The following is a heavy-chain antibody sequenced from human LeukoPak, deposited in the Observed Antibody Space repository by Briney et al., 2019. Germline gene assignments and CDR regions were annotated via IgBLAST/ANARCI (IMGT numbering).Heavy chain of an antibody. Sequence: SVKVSCKASGGTFSSYAISWVRQATGQGLEWMGGIIPIFDTANYAQKFQGRVTITADESTSTAYMELSSLRSEHTAVYYCATRRVVGATSTRFQHWGQGTLVTVSS. J-gene: IGHJ1*01. V-gene: IGHV1-69*13. D-gene: IGHD1-26*01. CDR3: ATRRVVGATSTRFQH. CDR1: GGTFSSYA. CDR2: IIPIFDTA.